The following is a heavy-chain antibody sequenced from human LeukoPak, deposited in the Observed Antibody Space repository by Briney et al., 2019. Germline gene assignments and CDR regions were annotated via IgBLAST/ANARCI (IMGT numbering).Heavy chain of an antibody. V-gene: IGHV4-59*12. D-gene: IGHD6-19*01. CDR1: GGSISSYY. J-gene: IGHJ1*01. CDR2: IYYSGST. CDR3: ASSYSSGWPVQH. Sequence: SETLSLTCTVSGGSISSYYWSWIRQPPGKGLEWIGYIYYSGSTNYNPSLKSRVTISVDTSKNQFSLKLSSVTAADTAVYYCASSYSSGWPVQHWGQGTLVTVSS.